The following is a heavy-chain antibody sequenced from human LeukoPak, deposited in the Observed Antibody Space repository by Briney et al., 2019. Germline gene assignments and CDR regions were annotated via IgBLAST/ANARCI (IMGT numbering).Heavy chain of an antibody. J-gene: IGHJ4*02. CDR3: ARDRNPYYDGSGYGYC. D-gene: IGHD3-22*01. CDR2: IIPIFGTA. V-gene: IGHV1-69*13. Sequence: SVKVSCTASGGTFSSYAISWVRQAPGQGLEWMGGIIPIFGTANYAQKFQGRVTITADESTSTAYMELRSLRSDDTAIYYCARDRNPYYDGSGYGYCWGQGTLVTVSS. CDR1: GGTFSSYA.